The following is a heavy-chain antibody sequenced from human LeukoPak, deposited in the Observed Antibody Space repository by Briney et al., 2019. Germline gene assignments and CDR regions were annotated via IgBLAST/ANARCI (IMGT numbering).Heavy chain of an antibody. D-gene: IGHD6-19*01. V-gene: IGHV4-59*01. CDR1: GGSISTYY. CDR3: ARTAYRSGWPGYFDY. Sequence: SETLSLTCTVSGGSISTYYWSWIRQPPGKGLEWIGYIYYSGSTNYNPSFKSRVTISVDTSKNQFSLKLSSVTAADTAVYYCARTAYRSGWPGYFDYWGQGILVTVSS. J-gene: IGHJ4*02. CDR2: IYYSGST.